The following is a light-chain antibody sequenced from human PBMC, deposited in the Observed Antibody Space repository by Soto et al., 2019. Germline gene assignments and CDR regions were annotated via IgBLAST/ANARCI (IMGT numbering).Light chain of an antibody. J-gene: IGKJ2*01. CDR3: QHWDGSPRT. CDR2: GVS. CDR1: QTVNSDC. Sequence: ETVLTQSPGTVSLSPGERATLSCTTSQTVNSDCLAWYQQKPGQAPRLPIYGVSNRATGIPDRVSGSGSGTHCTLTISGLEPEDSAVDYCQHWDGSPRTFGQGTNLEI. V-gene: IGKV3-20*01.